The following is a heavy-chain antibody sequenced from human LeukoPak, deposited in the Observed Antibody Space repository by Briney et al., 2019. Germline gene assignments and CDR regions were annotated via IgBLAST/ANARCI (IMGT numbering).Heavy chain of an antibody. J-gene: IGHJ1*01. CDR1: GYTFTSYY. V-gene: IGHV1-46*01. CDR3: ARAQGIVVVTASLGI. CDR2: INPSGGST. D-gene: IGHD2-21*02. Sequence: ASVKVSCKASGYTFTSYYMHWVRQAPGQGLEWMGIINPSGGSTSYAQKFQGRVTMTRYTSTSTVYMELSSLRSEDTAVYYCARAQGIVVVTASLGIWGQGTMVTVSS.